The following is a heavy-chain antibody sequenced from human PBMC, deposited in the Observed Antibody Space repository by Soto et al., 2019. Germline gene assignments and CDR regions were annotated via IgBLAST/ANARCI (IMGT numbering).Heavy chain of an antibody. CDR3: ARARGEQWLVH. V-gene: IGHV1-69*02. Sequence: SVKVSCKASVGTFSSYTIIWVRQAPGQGLEWMGRIIPILGIANYAQKFQGRVTITADKSTSTAYMELSSLRSEDTAVYYCARARGEQWLVHWGQGTLVTVSS. CDR1: VGTFSSYT. D-gene: IGHD6-19*01. J-gene: IGHJ4*02. CDR2: IIPILGIA.